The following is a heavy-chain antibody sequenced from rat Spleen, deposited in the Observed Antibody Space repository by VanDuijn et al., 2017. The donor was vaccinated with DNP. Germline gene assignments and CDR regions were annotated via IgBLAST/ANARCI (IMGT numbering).Heavy chain of an antibody. CDR1: GFIFTDYG. D-gene: IGHD4-4*01. V-gene: IGHV5-7*01. CDR3: ARHEGLYSGFPDYFDY. J-gene: IGHJ2*01. CDR2: INSDGGRT. Sequence: EVQLVESGGGLVQPGRSLKLSCAASGFIFTDYGMAWVRPAPKKGLEWVATINSDGGRTYYRDSVRGRFTISRDNAKSTLYLQVDSLRSEDTATYYCARHEGLYSGFPDYFDYWGQGVMVTVSS.